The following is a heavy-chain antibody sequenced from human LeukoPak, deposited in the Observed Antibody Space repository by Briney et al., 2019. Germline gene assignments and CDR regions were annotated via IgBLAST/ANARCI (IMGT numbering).Heavy chain of an antibody. Sequence: PSETLSLTCTVSGGSISSGGYYWSWIRQHPGKGLEWIGYIYYSGSTYYNPSLKSRVTISVDTSKNQFSLKLSSVTAADTAVYYCARGWVAHYFDYWGQGTLVTVSS. CDR3: ARGWVAHYFDY. J-gene: IGHJ4*02. CDR1: GGSISSGGYY. V-gene: IGHV4-31*03. CDR2: IYYSGST. D-gene: IGHD2-15*01.